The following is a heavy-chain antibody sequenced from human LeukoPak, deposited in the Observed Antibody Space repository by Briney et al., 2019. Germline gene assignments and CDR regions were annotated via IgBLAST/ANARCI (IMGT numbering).Heavy chain of an antibody. CDR2: TYYRSKWYN. V-gene: IGHV6-1*01. Sequence: SQTLSLTCAICGDSVSSNSAAWNWIRQSPSRGLEWLGRTYYRSKWYNDYAVSVKSRITSNPDTSTNQFSLQLNSVTPEDTAVYYCARDAAAGTSNGFDYWGQGTLVTVSS. CDR3: ARDAAAGTSNGFDY. J-gene: IGHJ4*02. CDR1: GDSVSSNSAA. D-gene: IGHD6-13*01.